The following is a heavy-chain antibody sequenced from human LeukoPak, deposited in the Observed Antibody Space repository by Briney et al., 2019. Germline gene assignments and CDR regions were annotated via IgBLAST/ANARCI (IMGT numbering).Heavy chain of an antibody. Sequence: GRSLRLSCAAPGFTFSSYGMHWVRQAPGKGLEWVAVIWYDGSNKYYADSVKGRFTISRDNSKNTLYLQMNSLRAEDTAVYYCARDPSEGYFDYWGQGTLVTVSS. V-gene: IGHV3-33*01. CDR3: ARDPSEGYFDY. CDR1: GFTFSSYG. J-gene: IGHJ4*02. CDR2: IWYDGSNK.